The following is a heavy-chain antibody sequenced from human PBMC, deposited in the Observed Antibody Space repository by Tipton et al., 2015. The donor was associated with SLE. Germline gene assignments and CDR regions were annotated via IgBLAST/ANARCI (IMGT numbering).Heavy chain of an antibody. CDR1: GGSISSSSYY. D-gene: IGHD6-6*01. CDR3: ATRRPLTARLDY. Sequence: TLSLTCTVSGGSISSSSYYWGWIRQPPGKGLEWIGEIYHSGSTNYNPSLKSRVTISVDKSKNQFSLKLSSVTAADTAVYYCATRRPLTARLDYWGQGTLVTVSS. V-gene: IGHV4-39*07. J-gene: IGHJ4*02. CDR2: IYHSGST.